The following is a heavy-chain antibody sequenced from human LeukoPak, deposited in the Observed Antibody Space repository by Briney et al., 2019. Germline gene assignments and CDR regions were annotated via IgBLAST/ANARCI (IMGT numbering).Heavy chain of an antibody. J-gene: IGHJ3*02. D-gene: IGHD4-17*01. CDR3: AREGYGPLLRAFDI. CDR1: GFTVSSNY. V-gene: IGHV3-66*02. CDR2: IYSGGST. Sequence: GGSLRLSCAASGFTVSSNYTSWVRQAPGKGLEWVSVIYSGGSTYYADSVKGRFTISRDNSKNTLYLQMNSLRAEDTAVYYCAREGYGPLLRAFDIWGQGTMVTVSS.